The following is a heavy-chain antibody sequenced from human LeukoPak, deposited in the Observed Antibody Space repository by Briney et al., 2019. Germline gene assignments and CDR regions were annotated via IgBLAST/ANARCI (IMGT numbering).Heavy chain of an antibody. CDR2: ISSSGSTI. CDR3: ARTPYYDFWSGYYNY. CDR1: GLTFNSSW. Sequence: GGSLRLSCVVSGLTFNSSWMSWVRQAPGKGLEWVSYISSSGSTIYYADSVKGRFTISRDNAKNSLYLQMNSLRAEDTAVYYCARTPYYDFWSGYYNYWGQGTLVTVSS. V-gene: IGHV3-11*01. D-gene: IGHD3-3*01. J-gene: IGHJ4*02.